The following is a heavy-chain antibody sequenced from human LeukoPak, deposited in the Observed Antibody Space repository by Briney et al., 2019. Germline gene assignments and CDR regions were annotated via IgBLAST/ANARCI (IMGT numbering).Heavy chain of an antibody. CDR3: ARLADTTS. CDR2: IYPGDSDT. D-gene: IGHD1-26*01. CDR1: GYTFTDYW. J-gene: IGHJ5*02. Sequence: GESLKISCKGSGYTFTDYWIAWARQMPGQGLEWMGIIYPGDSDTRYSPSFQGQVTISADKSTTTAYLQWSSLKASDTAMYFCARLADTTSWGQGTLVTVSS. V-gene: IGHV5-51*01.